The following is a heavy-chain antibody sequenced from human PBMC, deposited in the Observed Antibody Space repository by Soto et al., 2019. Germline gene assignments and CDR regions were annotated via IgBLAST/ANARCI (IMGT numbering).Heavy chain of an antibody. CDR2: IYYSGRT. J-gene: IGHJ4*02. D-gene: IGHD2-21*02. CDR3: ARQRTTVVTQAYFDH. V-gene: IGHV4-39*01. CDR1: GESISSISYY. Sequence: LSLTCIVSGESISSISYYWGWIRQPPGKGLEWIGSIYYSGRTYYNPSFKSRVTISIDTSKNQFSLKLSSVTATDTAVYYCARQRTTVVTQAYFDHWGQGALVTVSS.